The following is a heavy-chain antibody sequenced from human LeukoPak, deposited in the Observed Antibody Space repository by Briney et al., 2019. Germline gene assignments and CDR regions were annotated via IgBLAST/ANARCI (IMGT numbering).Heavy chain of an antibody. CDR2: ISGYNGNI. J-gene: IGHJ4*02. Sequence: ASVKVSCKASGYSFTSYGISWVRQAPGQGLEWMGWISGYNGNINYAQKLQGRVTMTTDTSTSTAYMELRSLRSDDTAVYYCARDESCSSTRCYGTYFDYWGQGTLVTVSS. V-gene: IGHV1-18*01. D-gene: IGHD2-2*01. CDR1: GYSFTSYG. CDR3: ARDESCSSTRCYGTYFDY.